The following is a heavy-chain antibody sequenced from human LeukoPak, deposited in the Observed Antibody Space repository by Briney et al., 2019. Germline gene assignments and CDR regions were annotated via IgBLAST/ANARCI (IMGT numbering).Heavy chain of an antibody. CDR1: GYTFTSYD. D-gene: IGHD3-22*01. Sequence: ASVKVSCKASGYTFTSYDIRWGRPAPGQGLGWMGWMNPNSGNTGYAQKFQGRVTMTRNTSISTAYMELSSLRSEDTAVYYCARVQYYYEYIDYWGQGTLVTVSS. CDR3: ARVQYYYEYIDY. J-gene: IGHJ4*02. CDR2: MNPNSGNT. V-gene: IGHV1-8*01.